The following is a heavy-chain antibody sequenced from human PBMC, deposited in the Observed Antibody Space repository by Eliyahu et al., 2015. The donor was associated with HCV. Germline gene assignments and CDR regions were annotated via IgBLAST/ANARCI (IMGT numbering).Heavy chain of an antibody. Sequence: QVQLQESGPGLVKPSETLSLTCTVSGGSITTYYWSWIRXPPGKGXEWIGYIHXSXSTNYNPSLKSRVTISIDTSKNQXSLNLTXXTAADTAMYYCASGGGGIAVTGTGGWFDPWGQGTLVTVSS. CDR1: GGSITTYY. J-gene: IGHJ5*02. V-gene: IGHV4-59*01. CDR3: ASGGGGIAVTGTGGWFDP. D-gene: IGHD6-19*01. CDR2: IHXSXST.